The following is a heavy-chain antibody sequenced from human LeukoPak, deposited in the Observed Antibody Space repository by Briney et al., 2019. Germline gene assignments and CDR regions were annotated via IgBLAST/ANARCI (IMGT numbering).Heavy chain of an antibody. J-gene: IGHJ2*01. V-gene: IGHV4-31*03. CDR2: IYYSGST. D-gene: IGHD4-17*01. CDR3: ARGHDSGDYDIYWYFDL. Sequence: PSQTLSLTCTVSGDSISSGDYYWSWIRQHPGKGLEWIGYIYYSGSTYYNPSLKSRLTISVDTSKNQFSLKLSSVTAADTAVYYCARGHDSGDYDIYWYFDLWGRGTLVSVSS. CDR1: GDSISSGDYY.